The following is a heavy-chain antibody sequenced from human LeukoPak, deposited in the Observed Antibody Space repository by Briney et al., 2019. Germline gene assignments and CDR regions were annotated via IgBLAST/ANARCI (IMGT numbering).Heavy chain of an antibody. D-gene: IGHD5-24*01. CDR2: IIPISGTT. V-gene: IGHV1-69*08. CDR1: GGTFSSYS. J-gene: IGHJ4*02. CDR3: ARDLGSRDGYNPPNLYDN. Sequence: GASVKVSCKASGGTFSSYSISWVRQAPGQGLEWMGRIIPISGTTNYAQKFQGRVTITADQSTSTAYMELSSLKYEDTAMYYCARDLGSRDGYNPPNLYDNWGQGTLVIVSS.